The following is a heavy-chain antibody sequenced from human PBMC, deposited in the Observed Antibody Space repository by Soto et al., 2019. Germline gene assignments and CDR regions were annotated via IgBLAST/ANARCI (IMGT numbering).Heavy chain of an antibody. Sequence: PGGSLRLSCAASGFTFSSYSMNWVRQAPGKGLEWVSYISSSSSTIYYADSVKGRFTISRDNAKNSLYLQMNSLRAEDTAVYYCARGQPDRITIFGVVPGGGRNWFDPWGQGTLVTVSS. CDR2: ISSSSSTI. CDR3: ARGQPDRITIFGVVPGGGRNWFDP. D-gene: IGHD3-3*01. CDR1: GFTFSSYS. V-gene: IGHV3-48*01. J-gene: IGHJ5*02.